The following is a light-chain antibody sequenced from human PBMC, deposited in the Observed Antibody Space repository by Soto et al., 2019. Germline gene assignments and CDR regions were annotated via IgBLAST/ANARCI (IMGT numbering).Light chain of an antibody. CDR1: QSVISTY. Sequence: EIVLTQSPGTLSLSPGQRATLSCRASQSVISTYLTWYQQKPGQAPRLLIYSASNRATGVPDRFSGSGSGTDFTLTISRLEPEDFAVYYCQQYDNALWTFGQGTKVDI. J-gene: IGKJ1*01. CDR3: QQYDNALWT. V-gene: IGKV3-20*01. CDR2: SAS.